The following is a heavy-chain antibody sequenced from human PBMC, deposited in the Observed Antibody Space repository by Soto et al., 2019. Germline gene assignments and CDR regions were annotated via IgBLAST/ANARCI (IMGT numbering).Heavy chain of an antibody. J-gene: IGHJ6*03. CDR3: ARGPSDTPGPYYYMDV. V-gene: IGHV1-2*04. Sequence: QVQLVQSGAEVKKPGASVKVSCKASGYTFTGYYMHWVRQAPGQGLEWMGGVNPHSGGTNYAQKFQGWVTRTRDTSIRTAYMELRRLRSDDTAVYYCARGPSDTPGPYYYMDVWGKETTVTVSS. D-gene: IGHD5-18*01. CDR1: GYTFTGYY. CDR2: VNPHSGGT.